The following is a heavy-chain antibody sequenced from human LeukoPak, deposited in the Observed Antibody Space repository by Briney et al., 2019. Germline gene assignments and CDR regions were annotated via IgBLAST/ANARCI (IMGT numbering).Heavy chain of an antibody. V-gene: IGHV4-39*01. CDR1: GGSISSSSYY. D-gene: IGHD5-12*01. CDR3: AKLLATPFDFADHYYYKDV. Sequence: SETLSLTCTVSGGSISSSSYYWGWIRQPPGKGLEWIGSIYYSGSTYYNPSLKSRVTISVDMSKNQFSLKLSSVTAADTAVYYCAKLLATPFDFADHYYYKDVWGKGTTVTISS. J-gene: IGHJ6*03. CDR2: IYYSGST.